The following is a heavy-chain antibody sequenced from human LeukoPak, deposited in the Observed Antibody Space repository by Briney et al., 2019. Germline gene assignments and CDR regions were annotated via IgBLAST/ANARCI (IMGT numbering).Heavy chain of an antibody. J-gene: IGHJ3*02. CDR1: GFTFSADW. D-gene: IGHD1-26*01. V-gene: IGHV3-74*03. CDR2: SVSDGSDT. Sequence: GGSLRLSCAASGFTFSADWMHWVSQAPGKGLVWVARSVSDGSDTTYADSVRGRFTMSRDNAKNTLYLQMNSLRAEDTALYYCAGGGSSSEALGDVFDIWGQGTMVTVSS. CDR3: AGGGSSSEALGDVFDI.